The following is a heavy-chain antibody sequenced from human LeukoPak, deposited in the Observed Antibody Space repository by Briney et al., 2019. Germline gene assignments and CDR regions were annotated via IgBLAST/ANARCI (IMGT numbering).Heavy chain of an antibody. V-gene: IGHV4-34*01. CDR3: ARRGYGSGSYSPFDY. Sequence: SETLSLTCAVYGGSFSGYYWSWIRQPPGKGLEWIGEINHSGSTNYNPSLKSRVTISVDTSKNQFSLKLSSVTAADTAVYYCARRGYGSGSYSPFDYWGQGTLVTVSS. CDR1: GGSFSGYY. J-gene: IGHJ4*02. CDR2: INHSGST. D-gene: IGHD3-10*01.